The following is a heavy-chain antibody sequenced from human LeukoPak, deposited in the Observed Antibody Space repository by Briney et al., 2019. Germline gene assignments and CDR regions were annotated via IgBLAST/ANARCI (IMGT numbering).Heavy chain of an antibody. V-gene: IGHV3-23*01. Sequence: GGSLRLSCAGSGFTFSSYAMSWVRQAPGKGLEWVSAISGSGGSTYYADSVKGRFTISRDNSKNTLYLQMNSLRAEDTAVYYCARDNRYCSSTSCYPRHYYYYYMDVWGKGTTVTVSS. J-gene: IGHJ6*03. CDR3: ARDNRYCSSTSCYPRHYYYYYMDV. CDR2: ISGSGGST. D-gene: IGHD2-2*01. CDR1: GFTFSSYA.